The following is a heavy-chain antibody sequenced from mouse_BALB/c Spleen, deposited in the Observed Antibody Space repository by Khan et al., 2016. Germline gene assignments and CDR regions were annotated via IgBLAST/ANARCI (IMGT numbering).Heavy chain of an antibody. J-gene: IGHJ3*01. D-gene: IGHD1-1*01. CDR1: GFDFSRYW. V-gene: IGHV4-1*02. Sequence: EVKLLESGGGLVQPGGSLKLSCAASGFDFSRYWMSWVRQAPGTGLEWIGEINPDSSTINYKPSLKDKFIISRDTAKNTLYLQMSKVRSEDTALYYCARAGYYGYLAYWGQGTLVTVSA. CDR2: INPDSSTI. CDR3: ARAGYYGYLAY.